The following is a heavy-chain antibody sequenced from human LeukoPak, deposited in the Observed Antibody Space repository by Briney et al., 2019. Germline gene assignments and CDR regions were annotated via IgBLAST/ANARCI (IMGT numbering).Heavy chain of an antibody. CDR3: AKTFGELFRNTFDY. CDR2: ISGSGGST. J-gene: IGHJ4*02. CDR1: GFTVSSSY. D-gene: IGHD3-10*01. V-gene: IGHV3-23*01. Sequence: PGGSLRLSCAVSGFTVSSSYMSWVRQAPGKGLEWVSAISGSGGSTYYADSVKGRFTISRDNSKNTLYLQMNSLRAEDTAVYYCAKTFGELFRNTFDYWGQGTLVTVSS.